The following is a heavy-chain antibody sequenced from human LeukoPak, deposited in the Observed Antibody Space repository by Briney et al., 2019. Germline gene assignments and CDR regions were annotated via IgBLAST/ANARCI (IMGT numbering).Heavy chain of an antibody. CDR3: ARAGPSSSWHQFDY. J-gene: IGHJ4*02. Sequence: GGSLRLSCAASGFTVSSNYMSWVRQAPGKGLEWVSVIYSGGSIYYADSVKGRFTISRDNSKNTLYLQMNSLRAEDTAVYYCARAGPSSSWHQFDYWGQGTLVTVSS. D-gene: IGHD6-13*01. CDR1: GFTVSSNY. V-gene: IGHV3-66*01. CDR2: IYSGGSI.